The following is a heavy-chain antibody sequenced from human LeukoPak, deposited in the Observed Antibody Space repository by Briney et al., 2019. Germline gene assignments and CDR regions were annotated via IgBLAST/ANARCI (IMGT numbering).Heavy chain of an antibody. CDR2: IYYSGST. D-gene: IGHD1-14*01. CDR1: GGSVSSGSYY. Sequence: SETLSLTCTVSGGSVSSGSYYWSWIRQPPGKGLEWIGYIYYSGSTNYNPSLKSRVTISVDTSKNQFSLKLSSATAADTAVYYCARVRNPKYYYYYGMDVWGQGTTVTVSS. CDR3: ARVRNPKYYYYYGMDV. J-gene: IGHJ6*02. V-gene: IGHV4-61*01.